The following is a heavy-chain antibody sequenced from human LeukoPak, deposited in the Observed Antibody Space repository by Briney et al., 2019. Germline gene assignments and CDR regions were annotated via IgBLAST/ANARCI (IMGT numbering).Heavy chain of an antibody. V-gene: IGHV3-23*01. CDR1: GFTVSSNY. CDR2: ISGSGDRT. J-gene: IGHJ5*02. D-gene: IGHD3-10*01. Sequence: GGSLRLSCAASGFTVSSNYMTWVRQAPGTGLEWVSTISGSGDRTFYADSVKGRFTISRDNSKNTLDLQMNSLRAEDTALYYCAKTYYYVSGSYSPWGQGTLVTVSS. CDR3: AKTYYYVSGSYSP.